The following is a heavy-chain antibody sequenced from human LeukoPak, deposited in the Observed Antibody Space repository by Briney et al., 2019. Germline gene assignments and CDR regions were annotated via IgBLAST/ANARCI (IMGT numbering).Heavy chain of an antibody. D-gene: IGHD2-15*01. J-gene: IGHJ5*02. Sequence: GGSLRLSCTTSGFSFGGYAVGWFRQAPGMGLEWLGFIRSKTYGGTSEYAASLKGRFTMSRDDSKSIAYLQMNSLKIEDTAVYYCGRAPRPVAWNWFDPWGQGTLVTVSS. V-gene: IGHV3-49*03. CDR2: IRSKTYGGTS. CDR3: GRAPRPVAWNWFDP. CDR1: GFSFGGYA.